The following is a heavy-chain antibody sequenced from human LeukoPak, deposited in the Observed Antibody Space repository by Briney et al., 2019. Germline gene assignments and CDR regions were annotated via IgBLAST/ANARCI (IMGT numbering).Heavy chain of an antibody. CDR2: INPNSGGT. D-gene: IGHD5-18*01. J-gene: IGHJ5*02. CDR1: GYTFAGYH. Sequence: GASVKVSCQASGYTFAGYHVHWVRQAPGQGLEWMGWINPNSGGTNSAQKFQGRVTMTRDTSISTAYMELSGLTSDDTAIYYCTRDRPYTATMWFATWAQGTLVTVSS. V-gene: IGHV1-2*02. CDR3: TRDRPYTATMWFAT.